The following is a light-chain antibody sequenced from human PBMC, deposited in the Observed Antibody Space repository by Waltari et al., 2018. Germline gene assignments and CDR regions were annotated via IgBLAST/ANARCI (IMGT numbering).Light chain of an antibody. J-gene: IGKJ5*01. Sequence: DIHLTQSPSFLSASVGDRVTFTCRASQAISSYLAWYQQKPGNAPKLLIYAASTLQSGVPSRFIGSGSGTEFTLTISSLQPEDFATYYCQLLNNYPPITFGQGTRLEI. CDR1: QAISSY. V-gene: IGKV1-9*01. CDR2: AAS. CDR3: QLLNNYPPIT.